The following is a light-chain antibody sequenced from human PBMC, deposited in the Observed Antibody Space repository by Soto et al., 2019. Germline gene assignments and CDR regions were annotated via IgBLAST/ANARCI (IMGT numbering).Light chain of an antibody. Sequence: QSALTQPASVSGSHGQSITISCTGTSSDVGSYNFVSWYQQHPGKAPKLIMFEFSQRPSGVSNRFSGSKSRNTASLTISGLQAEDEGDYYCCSYAGRSTWVFGGGTKLTVL. CDR1: SSDVGSYNF. V-gene: IGLV2-23*02. J-gene: IGLJ3*02. CDR3: CSYAGRSTWV. CDR2: EFS.